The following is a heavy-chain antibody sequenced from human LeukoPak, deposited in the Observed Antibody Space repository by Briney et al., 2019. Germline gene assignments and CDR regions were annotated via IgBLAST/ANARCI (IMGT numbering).Heavy chain of an antibody. Sequence: GGSLRLSCAASGFTFSRCTIHWVRQAPGKGLEWVAVISSDGSNKYYSDSVKGRFTISRDNSKNTLFLQMNSLRTEDTAVYYCAGPYYYGSGYAFDIWGQGTMVTVSS. CDR2: ISSDGSNK. D-gene: IGHD3-10*01. J-gene: IGHJ3*02. CDR3: AGPYYYGSGYAFDI. CDR1: GFTFSRCT. V-gene: IGHV3-30*04.